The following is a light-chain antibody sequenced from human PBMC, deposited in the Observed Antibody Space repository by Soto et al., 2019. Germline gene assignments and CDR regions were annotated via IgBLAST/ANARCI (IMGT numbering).Light chain of an antibody. CDR1: QSVSSY. J-gene: IGKJ2*01. Sequence: EIVLTQSPATLSLSPGERATLSCRASQSVSSYLAWYQQKRGQAPRLLIYDASNRAAGIPARFSGSGSGTDFTLTISSLESEDFAVYYCQQRGNWPLTFGQGTKLEIK. CDR3: QQRGNWPLT. V-gene: IGKV3-11*01. CDR2: DAS.